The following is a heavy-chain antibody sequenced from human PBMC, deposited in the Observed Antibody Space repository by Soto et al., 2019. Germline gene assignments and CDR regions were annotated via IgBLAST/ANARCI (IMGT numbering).Heavy chain of an antibody. CDR1: GFTFSSYG. D-gene: IGHD3-22*01. CDR3: AKDSGRLIVVVLDY. CDR2: ISYDGSNK. Sequence: QVQLVESGGGVVQPGRSLRLSCAASGFTFSSYGMHWVRQAPGKGLEWVAVISYDGSNKYYADSVKGRFTISRDNSKNTLYLQMNSLRAEDTAVYYCAKDSGRLIVVVLDYWGQGTLVTVSS. V-gene: IGHV3-30*18. J-gene: IGHJ4*02.